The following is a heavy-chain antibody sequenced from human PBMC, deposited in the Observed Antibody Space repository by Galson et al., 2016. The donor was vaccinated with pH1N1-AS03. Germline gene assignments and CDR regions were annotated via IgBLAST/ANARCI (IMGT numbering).Heavy chain of an antibody. Sequence: SLRLSCAASGFTFNTYWMSWVRQAPGKGLEWVTFIRHDGSNRYYADSVKGRFTISRDNAKDSLYLQMDSLRVEDTAVYYCARARGGEDAWSQDVWGQGTTVTVSS. V-gene: IGHV3-33*08. CDR1: GFTFNTYW. CDR2: IRHDGSNR. J-gene: IGHJ6*02. D-gene: IGHD2-21*01. CDR3: ARARGGEDAWSQDV.